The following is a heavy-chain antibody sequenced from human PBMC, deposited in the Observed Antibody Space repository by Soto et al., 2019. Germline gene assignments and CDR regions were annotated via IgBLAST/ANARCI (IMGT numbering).Heavy chain of an antibody. CDR3: AKDGFYCDNGGYCPFDS. D-gene: IGHD3-22*01. CDR1: GFTFDGSA. J-gene: IGHJ4*02. Sequence: EVQLLESGGGLVQPGESLRLSCVASGFTFDGSAMSWVRQTPGKGLEWVSTLSGRTGGTFYADSVRGRFTISRDSSTNTLYLQRYGLRAEDTALYHCAKDGFYCDNGGYCPFDSWGQGTLVTVSS. V-gene: IGHV3-23*01. CDR2: LSGRTGGT.